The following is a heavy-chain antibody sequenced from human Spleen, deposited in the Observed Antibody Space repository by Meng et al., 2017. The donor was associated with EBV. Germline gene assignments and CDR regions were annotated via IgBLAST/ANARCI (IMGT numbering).Heavy chain of an antibody. D-gene: IGHD3-10*01. J-gene: IGHJ5*02. CDR3: AKLVMGSGSNWFDP. Sequence: QGQLHEAGPGRLGPPGTPAPACDVSGGSGRDYYWSWIRQPPGKGLQWIGYFFRGNTGYNPSLKSRVTISGDTSKNQLSLKMSRVTAADTAVYYCAKLVMGSGSNWFDPWGQGALVTVSS. CDR2: FFRGNT. CDR1: GGSGRDYY. V-gene: IGHV4-59*02.